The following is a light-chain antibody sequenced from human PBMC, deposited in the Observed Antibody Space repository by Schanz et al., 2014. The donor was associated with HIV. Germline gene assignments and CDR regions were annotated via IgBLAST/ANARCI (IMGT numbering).Light chain of an antibody. CDR3: QQYNNWPPIT. CDR2: GAT. V-gene: IGKV3D-15*01. CDR1: QSVSSN. Sequence: EIVLTQSPGPLSVSPGERATLSCRASQSVSSNLAWYQQKPGQAPRLLIYGATTRATGTPDRFSGSGSGTEFTLTISSLQSEDFAVYYCQQYNNWPPITLGQGTRLEIK. J-gene: IGKJ5*01.